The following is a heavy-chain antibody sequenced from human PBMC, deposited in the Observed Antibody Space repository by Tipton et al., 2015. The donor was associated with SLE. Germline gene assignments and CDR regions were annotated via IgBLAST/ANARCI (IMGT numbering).Heavy chain of an antibody. V-gene: IGHV4-61*02. D-gene: IGHD4-11*01. CDR2: SYTSGST. CDR1: GGSISSGSYY. CDR3: ARDADYSKVLVY. Sequence: TLSLTCTVSGGSISSGSYYWSWIRQPAGKGLEWIGRSYTSGSTNYNPSLKSRVTISVATSKNQFSLKLSSVTAADTAVYYCARDADYSKVLVYWGQGTRVTVSS. J-gene: IGHJ4*02.